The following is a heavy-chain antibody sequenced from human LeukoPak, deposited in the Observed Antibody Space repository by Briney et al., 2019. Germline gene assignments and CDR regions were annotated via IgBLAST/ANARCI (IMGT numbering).Heavy chain of an antibody. CDR1: GFTVSSNY. D-gene: IGHD4-17*01. Sequence: GGSLRLSCAASGFTVSSNYMSWVRQAPGKGLEWVSVIYRGGSTYYADSVKGRFTISRDSSKNTLYLQMNSLTAEDTAVYYCARDDYGDQTDYWGQGTLVTVSS. CDR3: ARDDYGDQTDY. J-gene: IGHJ4*02. V-gene: IGHV3-66*01. CDR2: IYRGGST.